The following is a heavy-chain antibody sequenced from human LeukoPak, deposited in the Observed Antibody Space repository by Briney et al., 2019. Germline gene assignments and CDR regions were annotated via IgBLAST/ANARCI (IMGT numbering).Heavy chain of an antibody. CDR2: INPNSGGT. J-gene: IGHJ3*02. Sequence: GASVKVSCKASGYTFTGYYIHWVRQAPGQGLEWMGWINPNSGGTNYAQKFQGRVTMTRDTSISTAYMELSRLRSDDTAVYYCARPVLHDDAFDIWGQGTMVAVSS. CDR1: GYTFTGYY. V-gene: IGHV1-2*02. CDR3: ARPVLHDDAFDI.